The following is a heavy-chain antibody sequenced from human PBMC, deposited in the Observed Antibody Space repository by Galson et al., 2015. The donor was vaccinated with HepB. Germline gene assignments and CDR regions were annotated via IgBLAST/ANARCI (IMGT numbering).Heavy chain of an antibody. CDR1: GFTFDDYA. J-gene: IGHJ6*02. D-gene: IGHD3-10*01. CDR3: AKHSGSGNPFYYAMDV. CDR2: INWNSDSL. V-gene: IGHV3-9*01. Sequence: SLRLSCAASGFTFDDYAMHWVRQAPGKGLEWVSYINWNSDSLDYADSVRGRFTISRDNAKNSLYLEMHNLRPEDTALYYCAKHSGSGNPFYYAMDVWGQGTTVTVSS.